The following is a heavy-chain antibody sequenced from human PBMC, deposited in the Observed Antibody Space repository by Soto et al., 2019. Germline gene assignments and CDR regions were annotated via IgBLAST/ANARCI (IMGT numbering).Heavy chain of an antibody. CDR3: ARLKTDYYYYYYMDV. V-gene: IGHV1-46*01. CDR1: GYTFINYY. Sequence: ASVKVSCKASGYTFINYYIHWVRQAPGQGLEWMGIINPNGGSTTYAQNFHGRVTMTRDTSTSTVYMELNSLRSEDTAVYYCARLKTDYYYYYYMDVWGKGTTVTVSS. J-gene: IGHJ6*03. CDR2: INPNGGST.